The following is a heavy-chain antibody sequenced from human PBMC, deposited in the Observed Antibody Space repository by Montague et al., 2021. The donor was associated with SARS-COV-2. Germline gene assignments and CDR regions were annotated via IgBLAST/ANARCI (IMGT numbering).Heavy chain of an antibody. J-gene: IGHJ6*03. D-gene: IGHD2-2*02. CDR1: GGSFSGYY. CDR3: RVVPAGIPKGPNFYYMDV. Sequence: SETLSLTCVVYGGSFSGYYWSWIRQPPGKGLEWIGEIKDNGFTSYNPSLKSRVTISVDTSKNQFSLKLSSVTAADTALYYCRVVPAGIPKGPNFYYMDVWGKGTTVTVSS. CDR2: IKDNGFT. V-gene: IGHV4-34*01.